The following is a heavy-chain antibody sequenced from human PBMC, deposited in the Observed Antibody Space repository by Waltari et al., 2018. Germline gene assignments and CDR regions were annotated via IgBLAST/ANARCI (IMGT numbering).Heavy chain of an antibody. Sequence: EVQLVESGGGLMQPGGSLRLSCAASGFPFSNHYMAGVRQAPGKGLEWVSVIYSGVTTHYADSVKGRFTISRDNSKNTLYLQMNSLRAEDTAVYYCARGAPRDWGQGTLVTVSS. CDR3: ARGAPRD. CDR1: GFPFSNHY. CDR2: IYSGVTT. J-gene: IGHJ4*02. V-gene: IGHV3-53*01.